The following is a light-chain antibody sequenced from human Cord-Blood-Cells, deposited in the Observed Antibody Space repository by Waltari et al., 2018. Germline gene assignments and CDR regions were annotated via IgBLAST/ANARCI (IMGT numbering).Light chain of an antibody. Sequence: EIVLTQSPATLSLSPGERATLSYRASQSVSSYLAWYRQKPGQAPRLLIYDASNRATGIPARFSVSGSGTDFTLTISSLEPEDFAVYYCQQRSNWPGFTFGPGTKVDIK. CDR3: QQRSNWPGFT. J-gene: IGKJ3*01. CDR2: DAS. CDR1: QSVSSY. V-gene: IGKV3-11*01.